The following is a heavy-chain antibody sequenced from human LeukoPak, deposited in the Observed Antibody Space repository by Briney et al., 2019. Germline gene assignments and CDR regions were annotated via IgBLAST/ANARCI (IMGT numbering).Heavy chain of an antibody. J-gene: IGHJ6*03. D-gene: IGHD1-1*01. CDR3: ARRPLWNYYYYYMDV. V-gene: IGHV4-34*01. CDR1: GGSFSGYY. CDR2: INHSGST. Sequence: SETLSLTCAVYGGSFSGYYWSWIRQPPGKGLEWIGEINHSGSTNYNPSLKSRVTISVDASKNQFSLKLSSVTAADTAVYYCARRPLWNYYYYYMDVWGKGTTVTVSS.